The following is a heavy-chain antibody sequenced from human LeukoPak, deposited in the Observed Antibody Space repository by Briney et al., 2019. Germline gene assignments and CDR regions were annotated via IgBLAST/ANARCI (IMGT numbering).Heavy chain of an antibody. CDR1: GFTFSSYG. J-gene: IGHJ6*02. Sequence: GGSLRLSCAASGFTFSSYGMHWVRQAPGKGLEWVAVIWYDRSNKYYADSVKGRFTISRDNSKNTLYLQMNSLRAEDTAVYYCARDRLPGKYYYYGMDVWGQGTTVTVSS. V-gene: IGHV3-33*01. D-gene: IGHD6-25*01. CDR2: IWYDRSNK. CDR3: ARDRLPGKYYYYGMDV.